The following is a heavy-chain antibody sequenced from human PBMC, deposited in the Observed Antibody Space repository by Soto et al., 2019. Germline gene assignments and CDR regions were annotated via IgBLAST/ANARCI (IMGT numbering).Heavy chain of an antibody. CDR1: GGSISSYY. J-gene: IGHJ2*01. CDR3: ATVLPFGGSRNSCYPDL. V-gene: IGHV4-59*01. CDR2: IYYSGST. Sequence: QVQLQESGPGLMKPSETLSLTCTVSGGSISSYYWSWIRQPPGKGLEWIGYIYYSGSTKYNPSHNSRVTMSLGTSMTQVSLRLISVPTADSAVYYCATVLPFGGSRNSCYPDLWGRGTLVTVSS. D-gene: IGHD2-15*01.